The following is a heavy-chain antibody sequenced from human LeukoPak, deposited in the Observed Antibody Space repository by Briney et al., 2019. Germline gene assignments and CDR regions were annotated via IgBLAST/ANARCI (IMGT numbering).Heavy chain of an antibody. Sequence: GGSLRLSCAASGFTFSSYSINWVRQAPGKGLEWISSISNTNTYIIYADSVTGRFTLSRDNAKNSLYLQMTSLRAEDTAVYYCVRDGAYYDSAPYNFDYRGQGALVAVSS. CDR1: GFTFSSYS. D-gene: IGHD3-22*01. J-gene: IGHJ4*02. V-gene: IGHV3-21*01. CDR3: VRDGAYYDSAPYNFDY. CDR2: ISNTNTYI.